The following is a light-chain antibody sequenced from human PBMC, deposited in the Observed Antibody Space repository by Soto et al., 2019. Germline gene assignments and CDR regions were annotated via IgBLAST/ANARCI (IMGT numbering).Light chain of an antibody. J-gene: IGKJ4*01. CDR3: QQAYIFPFS. V-gene: IGKV1-12*02. CDR1: HVISNS. Sequence: DVQMTQSPSSVSASVGDRVTLTCRASHVISNSLAWYQQKPGKAPRLLIYAAFNLQGGVPSRFSGSGSGTDFFLTISSLQPEDFATYYCQQAYIFPFSFGGGTKVDI. CDR2: AAF.